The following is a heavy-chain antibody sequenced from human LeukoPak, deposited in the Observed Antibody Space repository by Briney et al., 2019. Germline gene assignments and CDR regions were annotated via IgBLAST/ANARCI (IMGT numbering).Heavy chain of an antibody. V-gene: IGHV3-33*01. J-gene: IGHJ5*02. CDR3: ARDPVNCGGDCYQA. Sequence: GGSLRLSCAASGFTFSSHGMHWVRQAPGKGLEWVAVIWYDGTNKHYADSVKGRFTISRDNSKNTLYLQMNSLRAEDTAVYYCARDPVNCGGDCYQAWGQGTLVTVSS. D-gene: IGHD2-21*02. CDR2: IWYDGTNK. CDR1: GFTFSSHG.